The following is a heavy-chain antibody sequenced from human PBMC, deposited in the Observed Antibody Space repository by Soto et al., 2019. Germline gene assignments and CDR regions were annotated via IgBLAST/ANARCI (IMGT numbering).Heavy chain of an antibody. V-gene: IGHV3-23*01. D-gene: IGHD2-15*01. CDR2: VSSGGGT. CDR1: GFTFSTYA. Sequence: GGSLRLSCAASGFTFSTYAMGWVRQAPGKGLEWVSVVSSGGGTHYADSVKGRFTVSRDNSKNTLSLQMNSLRADDTAVYYCAKRRGAGGHFDYCGQGA. J-gene: IGHJ4*02. CDR3: AKRRGAGGHFDY.